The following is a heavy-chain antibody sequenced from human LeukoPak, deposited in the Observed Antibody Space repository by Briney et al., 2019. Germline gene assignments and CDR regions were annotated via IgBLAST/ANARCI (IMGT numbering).Heavy chain of an antibody. D-gene: IGHD3-9*01. Sequence: PGRSLRLSCAASGFTFSSYAMHWVRQAPGKGLEWGSFIYSDNTHYSDSVKGRFTISRDNSKNTLYLQMNNLRAEDTAIYYCAKAANYDILTGYYLDYWGQGTLVTVSS. J-gene: IGHJ4*02. CDR3: AKAANYDILTGYYLDY. CDR1: GFTFSSYA. CDR2: IYSDNT. V-gene: IGHV3-53*01.